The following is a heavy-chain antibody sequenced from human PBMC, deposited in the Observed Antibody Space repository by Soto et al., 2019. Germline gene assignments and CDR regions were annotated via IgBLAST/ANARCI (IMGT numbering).Heavy chain of an antibody. D-gene: IGHD3-9*01. V-gene: IGHV3-9*01. CDR2: ISWNSGSI. Sequence: EVQLVESGGGLVQPGRSLRLYCAASGFTFDDYAMHWVRQAPGKGLEWVSGISWNSGSIGYADSVKGRFTISRDNAKNSLYLQMNSLRAEDTALYYCAKTDYYDILTGYYYFDYWGQGTLVTVSS. CDR3: AKTDYYDILTGYYYFDY. J-gene: IGHJ4*02. CDR1: GFTFDDYA.